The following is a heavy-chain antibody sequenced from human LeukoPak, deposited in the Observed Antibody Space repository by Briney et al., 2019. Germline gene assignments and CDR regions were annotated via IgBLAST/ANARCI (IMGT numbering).Heavy chain of an antibody. D-gene: IGHD5-24*01. CDR3: ARGRDGPYYFDY. CDR1: GGSISSYY. CDR2: IYYSGST. J-gene: IGHJ4*02. Sequence: PSETLSLTCTVSGGSISSYYWSWIRQPPGKGLEWIEYIYYSGSTNYNPSLKSRVTISVDTSKNQFSLKLSSVTAADTAVYYCARGRDGPYYFDYWGQGTLVTVSS. V-gene: IGHV4-59*01.